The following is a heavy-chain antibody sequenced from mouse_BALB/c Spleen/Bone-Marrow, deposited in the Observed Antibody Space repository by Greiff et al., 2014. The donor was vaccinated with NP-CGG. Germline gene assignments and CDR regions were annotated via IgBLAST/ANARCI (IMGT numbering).Heavy chain of an antibody. Sequence: VQLKESGGDLVKPGGSLKLSCAASVFTFSDFYMFWFRQTPEKRLEWVATISDGGTYTYYPDSVKGRFTISRDNAKNNLYLQMSSPKSEDTAMYYCARSGERYGAMDYWGQGTSVTFSS. CDR1: VFTFSDFY. CDR3: ARSGERYGAMDY. CDR2: ISDGGTYT. V-gene: IGHV5-4*02. D-gene: IGHD1-1*02. J-gene: IGHJ4*01.